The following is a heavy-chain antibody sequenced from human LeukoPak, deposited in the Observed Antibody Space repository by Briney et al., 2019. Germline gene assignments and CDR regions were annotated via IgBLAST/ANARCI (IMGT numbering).Heavy chain of an antibody. CDR2: IYYSGST. D-gene: IGHD2-2*01. CDR1: GGSISSGGYY. J-gene: IGHJ4*02. V-gene: IGHV4-31*03. Sequence: PSQTLSLTCTVSGGSISSGGYYWSWIRQHPGKGLEWIGCIYYSGSTYYNPSLKSRVTISVDTSKNQFSLKLSSVTAADTAVYYCARSVSYCSSTSCYGINFDYWGQGTLVTVSS. CDR3: ARSVSYCSSTSCYGINFDY.